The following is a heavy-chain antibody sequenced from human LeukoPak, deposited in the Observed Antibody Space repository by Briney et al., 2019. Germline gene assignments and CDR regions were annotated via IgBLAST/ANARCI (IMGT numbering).Heavy chain of an antibody. Sequence: WETLSLTCTVSGGSISSYYWSWIRQPPGKGLKWIGYIYYSGSTNHNPSLKSRVTISVDTSKNQFSLKLSSVTAADTAVYYCARGGSTSYREFLYNWFDPWGQGTLVTVSS. CDR1: GGSISSYY. J-gene: IGHJ5*02. D-gene: IGHD3-10*01. CDR2: IYYSGST. V-gene: IGHV4-59*01. CDR3: ARGGSTSYREFLYNWFDP.